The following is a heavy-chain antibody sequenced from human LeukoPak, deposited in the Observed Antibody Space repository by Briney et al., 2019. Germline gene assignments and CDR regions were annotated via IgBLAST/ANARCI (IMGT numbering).Heavy chain of an antibody. CDR1: GFTFSNHA. Sequence: GSLRLSCAASGFTFSNHAMSWVRQAPGKGLQWVAVISGGGRTTEYADFVKGRFTISRDNSKNTLSLQMNSLTVEDTAIYFCAKNVVVKRYIDFWGQGTLVTVSS. CDR3: AKNVVVKRYIDF. V-gene: IGHV3-23*01. CDR2: ISGGGRTT. J-gene: IGHJ4*02. D-gene: IGHD2-15*01.